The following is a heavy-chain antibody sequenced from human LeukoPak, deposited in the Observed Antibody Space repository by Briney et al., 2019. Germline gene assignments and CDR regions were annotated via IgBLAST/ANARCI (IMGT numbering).Heavy chain of an antibody. CDR1: GYTFSNYY. D-gene: IGHD2-2*01. CDR2: INPSGGST. J-gene: IGHJ4*02. V-gene: IGHV1-46*01. CDR3: ARDRPAAASGFDY. Sequence: ASVKVSCKASGYTFSNYYIHWVRQAPGQGLEWMGTINPSGGSTSYAQKFQGRVTMARDTSTTTVSMELSSLRSEDTAVYYCARDRPAAASGFDYWGQGTLVTVPS.